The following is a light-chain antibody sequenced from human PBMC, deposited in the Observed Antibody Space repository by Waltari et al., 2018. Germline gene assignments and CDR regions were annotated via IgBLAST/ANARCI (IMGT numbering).Light chain of an antibody. CDR3: QSYDSSQRVV. Sequence: QSVLTQPPSVSGAPGQRVTISCTGSSSNIGAGYDVHWYQQFPGTAPKLPTYGNRNRPSGFPDRFSGSKSGTSASLAITGLQAEDEADYYCQSYDSSQRVVFVGGTKLTVL. CDR1: SSNIGAGYD. J-gene: IGLJ2*01. CDR2: GNR. V-gene: IGLV1-40*01.